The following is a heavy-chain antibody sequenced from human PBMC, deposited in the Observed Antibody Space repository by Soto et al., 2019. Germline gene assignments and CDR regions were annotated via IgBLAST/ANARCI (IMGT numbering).Heavy chain of an antibody. Sequence: GGSLRLSCVASGFTFISSFMGWVRQAPGKGLEWVANINQDGGGTYYVDSVEGRFTISRDNAKDSLYLQMNSPRGEDTAVYYCARLAAAGTGMRYWGQGTQVTVSS. CDR2: INQDGGGT. V-gene: IGHV3-7*03. D-gene: IGHD6-13*01. CDR1: GFTFISSF. J-gene: IGHJ4*02. CDR3: ARLAAAGTGMRY.